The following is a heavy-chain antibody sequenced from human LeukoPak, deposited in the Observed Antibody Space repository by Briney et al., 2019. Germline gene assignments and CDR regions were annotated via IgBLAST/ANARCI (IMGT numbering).Heavy chain of an antibody. D-gene: IGHD1-1*01. CDR1: GYTFTSYD. Sequence: ASVKVSCKASGYTFTSYDMTWVRQATGQGLEWMGWMSPNSGNTGYAQKFQGRVTMTWNTSISTIHMELSSLRSEDTAVYYCARGETTIDLWGQGTLVTVSS. J-gene: IGHJ4*02. V-gene: IGHV1-8*01. CDR3: ARGETTIDL. CDR2: MSPNSGNT.